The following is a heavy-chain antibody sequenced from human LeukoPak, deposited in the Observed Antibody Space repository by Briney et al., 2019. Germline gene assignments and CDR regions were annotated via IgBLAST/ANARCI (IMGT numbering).Heavy chain of an antibody. Sequence: SVKVSCKASGGTFSSYAISWVRQAPGQGLEWMGGIIPIFGTANYAQKFQGRVTITTDESTSTAYMELSSLRSEDTAVYYCASTIFGVFIPYYFDYWGQETLVTVPS. CDR2: IIPIFGTA. V-gene: IGHV1-69*05. CDR1: GGTFSSYA. J-gene: IGHJ4*02. CDR3: ASTIFGVFIPYYFDY. D-gene: IGHD3-3*01.